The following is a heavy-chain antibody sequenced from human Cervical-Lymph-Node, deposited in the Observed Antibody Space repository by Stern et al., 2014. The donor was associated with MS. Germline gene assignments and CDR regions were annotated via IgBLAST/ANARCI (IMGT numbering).Heavy chain of an antibody. V-gene: IGHV1-18*01. D-gene: IGHD5-18*01. CDR1: GDTFGTYG. Sequence: VQLVQSGTEVKKPGASVKVSCKASGDTFGTYGVNWVLQAPGQRLEWLGWISGYKGNTNYAQRLQGRVTLTTDTSTTTAYMELRSLRSDDTAVYYCAIMGTNGIDVWGQGTTVTVSS. J-gene: IGHJ6*02. CDR2: ISGYKGNT. CDR3: AIMGTNGIDV.